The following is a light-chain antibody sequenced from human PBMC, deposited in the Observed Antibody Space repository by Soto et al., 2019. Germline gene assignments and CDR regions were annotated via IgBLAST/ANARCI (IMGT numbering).Light chain of an antibody. V-gene: IGLV2-14*01. J-gene: IGLJ3*02. CDR3: SSYTSGSTWV. CDR2: EVS. CDR1: SSDVGGYNY. Sequence: QSALTQPASVSGSPGQSITISCTGTSSDVGGYNYVSWYQQNPGKAPKLMIYEVSNRPSGVSNRFSGSKSGNTASLTISGLQSEDEADYYCSSYTSGSTWVFGGGTKVTVL.